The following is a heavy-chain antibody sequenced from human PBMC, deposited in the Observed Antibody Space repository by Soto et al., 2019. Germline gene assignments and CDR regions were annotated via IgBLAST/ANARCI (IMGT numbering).Heavy chain of an antibody. J-gene: IGHJ5*02. D-gene: IGHD3-10*01. CDR3: ARNYYGSGSYLRMGGNWFDP. CDR1: GYTFTSYG. V-gene: IGHV1-18*01. Sequence: QVQLVQSGAEVKKPGASVKVSCKASGYTFTSYGISWVRQAPGQGLEWMGWISAYNGNTNYAQKLQGRVTMTTDTSTSTAYLELRSLRSDDTAVYYCARNYYGSGSYLRMGGNWFDPWGQGTLVTVSS. CDR2: ISAYNGNT.